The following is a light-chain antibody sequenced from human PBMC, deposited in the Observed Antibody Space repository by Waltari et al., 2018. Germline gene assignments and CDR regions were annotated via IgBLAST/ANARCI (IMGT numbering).Light chain of an antibody. CDR1: QSISSY. CDR3: QQSYSRPYT. CDR2: AAS. J-gene: IGKJ2*01. V-gene: IGKV1-39*01. Sequence: DIQMTQSPSSLSASVGDRVTITCRASQSISSYLNWYQQKPGKAPKLLIYAASSLQSGVPSRFSGSGSGTDFTLTISRLQPEDFATYYCQQSYSRPYTFGQGTQLEIK.